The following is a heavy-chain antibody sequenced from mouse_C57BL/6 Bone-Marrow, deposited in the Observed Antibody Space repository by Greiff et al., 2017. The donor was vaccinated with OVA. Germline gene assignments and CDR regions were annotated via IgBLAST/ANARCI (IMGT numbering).Heavy chain of an antibody. J-gene: IGHJ2*01. V-gene: IGHV1-82*01. Sequence: VVKPGASVKISCKASGYAFSSSWMNWVKQRPGKGLEWIGRIYPGDGDTNYNGKFKGKATLTADKSSSTAYMQLSSLTSEDSAVYYCASPTVVARGYFDYRGQGTTLTVSA. CDR1: GYAFSSSW. D-gene: IGHD1-1*01. CDR2: IYPGDGDT. CDR3: ASPTVVARGYFDY.